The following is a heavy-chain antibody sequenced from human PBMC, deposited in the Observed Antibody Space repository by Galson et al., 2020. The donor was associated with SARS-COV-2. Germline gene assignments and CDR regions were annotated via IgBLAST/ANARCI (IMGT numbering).Heavy chain of an antibody. CDR1: GFSLSDYW. J-gene: IGHJ4*02. V-gene: IGHV3-7*01. CDR3: ARDPDCGSSSCYYGY. CDR2: IKHDGSDK. D-gene: IGHD2-2*01. Sequence: GESLKISCVASGFSLSDYWMTWVRQTPGKGLEWVANIKHDGSDKYYVDSVKGRFTISRDNAKNTLYLQMNSLRAEDTAVYYCARDPDCGSSSCYYGYWGQGILVTVSS.